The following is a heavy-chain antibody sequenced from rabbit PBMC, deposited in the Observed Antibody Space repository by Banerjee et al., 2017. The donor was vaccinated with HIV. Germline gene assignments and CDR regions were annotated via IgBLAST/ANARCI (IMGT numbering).Heavy chain of an antibody. V-gene: IGHV1S45*01. CDR2: IANGDGRL. CDR1: GFTISSSYW. CDR3: AREVFYDGYGSSNL. Sequence: QEQLEESGGDLVKPGASLTLTCTASGFTISSSYWIWWVRQAPGKGLEWIAFIANGDGRLYYANWAKGRFTISKSSSTTVTLQMTSLTAADTATYFCAREVFYDGYGSSNLWGQGTLVTVS. J-gene: IGHJ4*01. D-gene: IGHD6-1*01.